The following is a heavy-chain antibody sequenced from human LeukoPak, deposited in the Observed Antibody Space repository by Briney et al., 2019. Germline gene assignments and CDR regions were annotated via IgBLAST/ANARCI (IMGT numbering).Heavy chain of an antibody. CDR1: GGTFSSYA. Sequence: SVKVSCKASGGTFSSYAISWVRQAPGQGLEWMGGIIPIFGTANYAQKFQGRVTMTRDTSTSTVYMELSSLRSEDTAVYYCARESYGDYFDYWGQGTLVTVSS. CDR3: ARESYGDYFDY. CDR2: IIPIFGTA. V-gene: IGHV1-69*05. D-gene: IGHD2-8*01. J-gene: IGHJ4*02.